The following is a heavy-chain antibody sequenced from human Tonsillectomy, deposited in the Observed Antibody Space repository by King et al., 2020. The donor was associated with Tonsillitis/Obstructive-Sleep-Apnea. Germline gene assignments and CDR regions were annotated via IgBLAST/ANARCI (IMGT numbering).Heavy chain of an antibody. J-gene: IGHJ5*02. V-gene: IGHV4-39*02. CDR2: IYYSGST. Sequence: QLQESGPGLVKPSETLSLTCTVSGGSISSSSFYWGWIRQPPGKGLEWSGSIYYSGSTYYSPSLKSRVTISVDTSKNHFSLNLSAVTATDTAVYYCARGRRWYYNWFDPWGQGTLVTVSS. CDR1: GGSISSSSFY. CDR3: ARGRRWYYNWFDP. D-gene: IGHD6-13*01.